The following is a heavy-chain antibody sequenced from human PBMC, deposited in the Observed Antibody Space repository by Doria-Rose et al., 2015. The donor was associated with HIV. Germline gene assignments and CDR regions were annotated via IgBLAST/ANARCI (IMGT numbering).Heavy chain of an antibody. CDR1: GASVSSRGYY. Sequence: QDQLHESGPCLAKPSETLSLTCSVSGASVSSRGYYWNWIRQVPGKGLESLGYTYYTGTSDYSPSLKSRLNMAVDTSKNQFSLKLSCVTVADTAVYYCARMGSYRELDYWGQGALVIV. CDR2: TYYTGTS. CDR3: ARMGSYRELDY. D-gene: IGHD3-3*01. V-gene: IGHV4-31*03. J-gene: IGHJ4*02.